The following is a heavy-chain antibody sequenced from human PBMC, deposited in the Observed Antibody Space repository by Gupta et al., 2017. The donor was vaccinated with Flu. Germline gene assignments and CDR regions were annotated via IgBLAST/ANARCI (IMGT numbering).Heavy chain of an antibody. CDR2: MSPNSGHT. J-gene: IGHJ4*02. V-gene: IGHV1-8*01. Sequence: QVQLVQSGAEVKEPGASVKVSCKASGYTFTSYDINWVRQATGQGLERMGWMSPNSGHTGYAQKFQGRVTMTRDTSISTAYMELSSLTSEDTAVYYCARGIDAGVDYWGQGTLVTVSS. CDR1: GYTFTSYD. CDR3: ARGIDAGVDY. D-gene: IGHD7-27*01.